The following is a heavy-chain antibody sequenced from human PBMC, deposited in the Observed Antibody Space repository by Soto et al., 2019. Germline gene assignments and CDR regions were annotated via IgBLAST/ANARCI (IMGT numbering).Heavy chain of an antibody. V-gene: IGHV1-69*06. D-gene: IGHD4-17*01. J-gene: IGHJ6*02. CDR3: ARFSTVVSTYRGYYYGMDV. CDR2: IISIFGTA. CDR1: GGTFSSYA. Sequence: SVKVSCKASGGTFSSYAISWVRQAPGQGLEWMGGIISIFGTANYAQKFQGRVTITADKSTSTAYMELSSLRSEDTAVYYCARFSTVVSTYRGYYYGMDVWGQGTTVTVSS.